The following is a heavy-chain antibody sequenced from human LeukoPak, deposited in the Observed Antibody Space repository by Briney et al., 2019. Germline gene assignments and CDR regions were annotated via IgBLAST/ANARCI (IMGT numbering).Heavy chain of an antibody. J-gene: IGHJ4*02. D-gene: IGHD4-17*01. CDR3: ARGVTTEYYFDY. CDR2: IYYSGST. V-gene: IGHV4-39*07. Sequence: SETLSLTCTVSGGSISSSSYYWGWIRQPPGKGLEWIGSIYYSGSTYYNPSLKSRVTISVDTSKSQFSLKLSSVTAADTAVYYCARGVTTEYYFDYWGQGTLVTVSS. CDR1: GGSISSSSYY.